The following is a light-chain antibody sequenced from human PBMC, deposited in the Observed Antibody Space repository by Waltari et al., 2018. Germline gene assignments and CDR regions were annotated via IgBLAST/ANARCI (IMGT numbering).Light chain of an antibody. CDR3: ATWDSSLSVGHVV. CDR2: DNN. V-gene: IGLV1-51*01. J-gene: IGLJ2*01. Sequence: SVLPQPPPVSAAPGPQARITCSGSSPNIGKNYVSWYQQSPGTAPQLIIYDNNKRPSGIPDRFSGSKSGTSATLGITGLHTGDEADYYCATWDSSLSVGHVVFGGGTKLTVL. CDR1: SPNIGKNY.